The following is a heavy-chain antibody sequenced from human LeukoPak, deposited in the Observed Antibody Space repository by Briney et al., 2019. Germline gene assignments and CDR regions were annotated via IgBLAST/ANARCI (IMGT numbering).Heavy chain of an antibody. V-gene: IGHV3-7*01. CDR3: ARVSSSSWWALDY. CDR1: GFSFSSYW. Sequence: GGSLRLSCAASGFSFSSYWMKWVRQDPGKGLEWVANIKGDGSEKYYADSVKGRFTISRDNAKNTLYLQMNSLRAEDTAVYYCARVSSSSWWALDYWGQGTLVTVSS. J-gene: IGHJ4*02. D-gene: IGHD6-13*01. CDR2: IKGDGSEK.